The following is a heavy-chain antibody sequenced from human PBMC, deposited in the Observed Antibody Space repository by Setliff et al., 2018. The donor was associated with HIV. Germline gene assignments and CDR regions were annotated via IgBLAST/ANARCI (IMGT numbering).Heavy chain of an antibody. CDR1: GYSASSGYY. V-gene: IGHV4-38-2*01. J-gene: IGHJ3*02. Sequence: PSETLSLTCAVSGYSASSGYYWGWIRQPPGKGLEWIASIYYSGSTYYAPSLKSRVTISVDTSKNQFSLKLTSVTAADTAVYFCARVVPREVAPGGFDIWGQGTMVTVSS. CDR3: ARVVPREVAPGGFDI. CDR2: IYYSGST. D-gene: IGHD5-12*01.